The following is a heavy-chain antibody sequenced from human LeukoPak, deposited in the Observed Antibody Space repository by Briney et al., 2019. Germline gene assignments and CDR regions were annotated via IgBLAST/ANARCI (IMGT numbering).Heavy chain of an antibody. CDR2: INHSGST. CDR1: GESFSGFY. Sequence: SETLSLTCAVYGESFSGFYWNWIRQPPGKGLEWIGDINHSGSTNYNPSLKSRVTISVDTSKNQFSLKLSSLAAADTAVCYCARALRDYGSSGYYLGAFNYWGQGTLVTVSS. J-gene: IGHJ4*02. V-gene: IGHV4-34*01. CDR3: ARALRDYGSSGYYLGAFNY. D-gene: IGHD3-22*01.